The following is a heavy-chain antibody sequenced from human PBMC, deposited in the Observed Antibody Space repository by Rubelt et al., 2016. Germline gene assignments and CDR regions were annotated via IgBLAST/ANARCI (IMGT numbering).Heavy chain of an antibody. Sequence: GGGVAQPGGSLRLSCAASGFTVSSSYMSWVRQAPGKGLEWVSTIYIGGSTYYADSVRGRFTIPRDTSKSTLYLQLHSLTAEDTAMYYCARDGGGNFFDAAFHWGQGALVTVSS. CDR1: GFTVSSSY. D-gene: IGHD4-23*01. V-gene: IGHV3-53*01. CDR2: IYIGGST. J-gene: IGHJ4*02. CDR3: ARDGGGNFFDAAFH.